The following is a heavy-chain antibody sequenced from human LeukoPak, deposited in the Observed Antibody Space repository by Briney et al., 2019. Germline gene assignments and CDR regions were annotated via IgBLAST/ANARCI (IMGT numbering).Heavy chain of an antibody. V-gene: IGHV3-48*04. CDR3: VRDPSYGSSWYYYMDV. CDR2: ISSSSFKI. D-gene: IGHD6-13*01. Sequence: GGSLRLSCAASEFTFVRYAMNWVRQAPGKGLEWVSYISSSSFKIGYADSVKGRFTISRDNSKNSLYLQMDSLRVEDTAVYYCVRDPSYGSSWYYYMDVWGKGSTVTVSS. CDR1: EFTFVRYA. J-gene: IGHJ6*03.